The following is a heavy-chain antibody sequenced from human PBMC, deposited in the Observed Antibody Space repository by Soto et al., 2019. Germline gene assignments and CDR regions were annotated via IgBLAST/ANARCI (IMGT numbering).Heavy chain of an antibody. CDR3: ARGRRRGYRYGLFDY. CDR2: ISAYNGNT. CDR1: GYTFTSYG. J-gene: IGHJ4*01. V-gene: IGHV1-18*01. D-gene: IGHD5-18*01. Sequence: ASVKVSCKASGYTFTSYGISWVRQAPGQGLEWMGWISAYNGNTNYAQKLQGRVTMTTDTSTSTAYMELRSLRSDDTAVYYCARGRRRGYRYGLFDYWGQGTQVTVSS.